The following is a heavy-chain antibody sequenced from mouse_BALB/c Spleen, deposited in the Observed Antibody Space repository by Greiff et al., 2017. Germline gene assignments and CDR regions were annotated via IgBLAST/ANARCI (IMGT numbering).Heavy chain of an antibody. CDR2: ISSGGSN. J-gene: IGHJ4*01. D-gene: IGHD1-1*01. Sequence: EVQVVESGGGLVKPGGSLKLSCAASGFTFSSYAMSWVRQTPEKRLEWVASISSGGSNYYPDSVKGRFTISRDNARNILYLQMSSLRSEDTAMYYCARGLRSYAMDYWGQGTSVTVSS. CDR3: ARGLRSYAMDY. V-gene: IGHV5-6-5*01. CDR1: GFTFSSYA.